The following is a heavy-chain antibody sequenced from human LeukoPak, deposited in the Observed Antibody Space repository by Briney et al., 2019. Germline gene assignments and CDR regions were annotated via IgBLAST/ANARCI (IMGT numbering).Heavy chain of an antibody. D-gene: IGHD6-13*01. CDR1: GFTFSTYG. J-gene: IGHJ5*02. V-gene: IGHV3-23*01. CDR3: AKDWHISSWYGRFDP. Sequence: GGSLGLSCAAAGFTFSTYGMSWVRQAPGKGLEWVSGISGGGDRTSYAQSVKGRFTISRDNFKNMLYLQMNSLRAEDTAVYYCAKDWHISSWYGRFDPWGQGTLVTVSS. CDR2: ISGGGDRT.